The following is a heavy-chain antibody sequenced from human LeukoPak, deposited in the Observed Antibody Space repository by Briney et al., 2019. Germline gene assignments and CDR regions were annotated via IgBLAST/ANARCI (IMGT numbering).Heavy chain of an antibody. CDR1: GGSISSTTYY. CDR3: ARRFYSNQKRYYFDL. J-gene: IGHJ2*01. Sequence: SETLSLTCTVSGGSISSTTYYWGWIRQPPGKGLEWIGKIYYSGSTYYNPSLKSRVTTSVDTSKNQFSLKLSSVTAADTAVYYCARRFYSNQKRYYFDLWGRGTLVTVSS. CDR2: IYYSGST. D-gene: IGHD4-11*01. V-gene: IGHV4-39*07.